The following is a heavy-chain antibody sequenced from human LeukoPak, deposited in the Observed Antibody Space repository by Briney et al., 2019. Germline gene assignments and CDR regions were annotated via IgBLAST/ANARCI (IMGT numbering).Heavy chain of an antibody. J-gene: IGHJ4*02. CDR2: IIPIFGTA. D-gene: IGHD6-19*01. V-gene: IGHV1-69*05. Sequence: SVKVSCKASGGTFSSYAISWVRQAPGQGLEWMGRIIPIFGTANYAQKFQGRVTITTDESTSTAYMELSSLRSEDTAVYYCARTYDTSSRWTRFFDSWGQGTLVTVSS. CDR1: GGTFSSYA. CDR3: ARTYDTSSRWTRFFDS.